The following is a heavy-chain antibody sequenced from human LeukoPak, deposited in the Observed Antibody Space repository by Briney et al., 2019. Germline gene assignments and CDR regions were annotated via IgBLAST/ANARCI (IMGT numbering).Heavy chain of an antibody. V-gene: IGHV4-31*03. Sequence: SQTLSLTCTVSGGSISSGGYYWSWIRQHPGKGLEWIGYIYYSGSTYYNPSLKSRVTISVDTSKNQFSLKLGSVTAADTAVYYCARGLVRGVIDYWGQGTLVTISS. D-gene: IGHD3-10*01. CDR2: IYYSGST. CDR3: ARGLVRGVIDY. CDR1: GGSISSGGYY. J-gene: IGHJ4*02.